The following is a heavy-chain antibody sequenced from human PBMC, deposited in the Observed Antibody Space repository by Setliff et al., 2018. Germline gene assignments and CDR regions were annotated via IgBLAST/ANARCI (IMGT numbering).Heavy chain of an antibody. CDR1: GYTFSDYG. D-gene: IGHD2-2*01. Sequence: ASVKVSCKTSGYTFSDYGIAWVRQAPGQGLEWMGWISAHTGNTFYSPKFHGRVTLTTXXSTSTAYXXXXXXXXXXXAVYYCSRLVRFCIRTSCQRLSGGEFWGQGTLVTV. CDR3: SRLVRFCIRTSCQRLSGGEF. J-gene: IGHJ4*02. CDR2: ISAHTGNT. V-gene: IGHV1-18*01.